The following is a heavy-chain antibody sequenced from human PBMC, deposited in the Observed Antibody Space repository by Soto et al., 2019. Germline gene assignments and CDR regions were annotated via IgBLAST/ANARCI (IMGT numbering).Heavy chain of an antibody. D-gene: IGHD3-10*01. CDR3: AKQRADFGSGSDTYYLDS. CDR2: LTGSGGTT. Sequence: GGSLRLSCIASVVTFSTYAMSWVRQAPGKGLEWVSGLTGSGGTTFYADSVKGRFTISRDNSNNTLYLERNSLRAEDTAVYYCAKQRADFGSGSDTYYLDSWGQGTLVTVSS. V-gene: IGHV3-23*01. J-gene: IGHJ4*02. CDR1: VVTFSTYA.